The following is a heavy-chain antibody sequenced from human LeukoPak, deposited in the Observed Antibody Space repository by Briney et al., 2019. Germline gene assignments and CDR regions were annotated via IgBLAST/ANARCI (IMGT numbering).Heavy chain of an antibody. J-gene: IGHJ4*02. CDR1: GYTFTCYY. CDR2: INPNSGGT. Sequence: GASVKVSCKASGYTFTCYYMHWVRQAPGQGQEWMGCINPNSGGTNYAQKFQGRVTMTRDTSISTAYMELSRLRSDDTAVYYCASDILTGYYPDYWGQGALVTVSS. D-gene: IGHD3-9*01. V-gene: IGHV1-2*02. CDR3: ASDILTGYYPDY.